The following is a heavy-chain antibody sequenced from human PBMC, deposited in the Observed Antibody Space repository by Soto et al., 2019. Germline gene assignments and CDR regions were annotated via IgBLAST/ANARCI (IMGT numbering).Heavy chain of an antibody. D-gene: IGHD3-22*01. CDR2: ISSSGGST. CDR1: GFTFSSYA. J-gene: IGHJ4*02. V-gene: IGHV3-23*01. CDR3: ARVSRDYYDSSGYYYRFFDY. Sequence: GGSLRLSCAASGFTFSSYAMSWVRQAPGKGLEWVSAISSSGGSTYYADSVKCRFTISRDNAKNTLYLQMNSLRAEDTAVYYCARVSRDYYDSSGYYYRFFDYWGQGTLVTVSS.